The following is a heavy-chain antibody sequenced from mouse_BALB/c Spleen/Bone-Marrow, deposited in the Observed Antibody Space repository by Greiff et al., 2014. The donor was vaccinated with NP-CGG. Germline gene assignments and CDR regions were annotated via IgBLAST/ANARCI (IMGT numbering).Heavy chain of an antibody. CDR3: TRSLRRYFGY. D-gene: IGHD1-2*01. CDR1: GYTFSHYW. J-gene: IGHJ2*01. Sequence: VQLVESGAELMKPGASVKISCKATGYTFSHYWIEWVKQRPGHGLEWIGEILPGTGSTKYNEKFKGKATITADTSSSTAYMQLSSLTSEDSAVYYCTRSLRRYFGYWGQGTTLTVSS. CDR2: ILPGTGST. V-gene: IGHV1-9*01.